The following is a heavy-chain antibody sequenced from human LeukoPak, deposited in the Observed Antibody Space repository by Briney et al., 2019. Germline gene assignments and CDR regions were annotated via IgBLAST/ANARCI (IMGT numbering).Heavy chain of an antibody. J-gene: IGHJ4*02. CDR1: GFTFSNSW. CDR2: VSSDGNSI. CDR3: ARWRANYYFDH. V-gene: IGHV3-74*01. Sequence: PGGSLRLSCAASGFTFSNSWMLWVRQAPGKGLVWVSRVSSDGNSINYADSVKGRFTISRDNAKNTLYLQMNSLRAEDTAVYYCARWRANYYFDHWGRGTLVTVSS.